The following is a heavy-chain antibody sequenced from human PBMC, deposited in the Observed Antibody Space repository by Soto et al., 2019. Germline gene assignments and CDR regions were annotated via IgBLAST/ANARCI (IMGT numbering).Heavy chain of an antibody. J-gene: IGHJ5*02. CDR3: ARVPGP. CDR2: IYHSGST. Sequence: SETLSLTCPVAGGSISSNSYYWGWIRQPPGKGLEWIGYIYHSGSTYYNPSLKSRVTISVDRSKNQFSLKLSSVTAADTAVYYCARVPGPWGQGTLVTVSS. CDR1: GGSISSNSYY. V-gene: IGHV4-30-2*01.